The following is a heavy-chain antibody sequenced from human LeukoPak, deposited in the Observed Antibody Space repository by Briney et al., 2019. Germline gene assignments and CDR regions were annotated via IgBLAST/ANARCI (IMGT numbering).Heavy chain of an antibody. CDR1: GYTFTNYA. CDR3: AIRDGHTDH. V-gene: IGHV1-3*03. CDR2: INPANGYT. D-gene: IGHD5-24*01. Sequence: GASVKVSCKTSGYTFTNYAMHWVRQAPGQTNEWLAWINPANGYTRYSQHFQDRVTVSSDTSADTAYMELSSLRSEDKAIYYCAIRDGHTDHWGQGTLVTVSS. J-gene: IGHJ4*02.